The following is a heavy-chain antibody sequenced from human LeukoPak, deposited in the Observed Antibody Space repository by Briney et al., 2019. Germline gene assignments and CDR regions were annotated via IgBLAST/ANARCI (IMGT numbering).Heavy chain of an antibody. CDR1: GGTFSSYA. D-gene: IGHD2-2*01. J-gene: IGHJ3*02. CDR2: IIPIFGTA. CDR3: AREMGYCSSTSCPGAFDI. V-gene: IGHV1-69*13. Sequence: ASVKVSCKASGGTFSSYAISWVRQAPGQGPEWMGGIIPIFGTANYAQKFQGRVTITADESTSTAYMELSSLRSEDTAVYYCAREMGYCSSTSCPGAFDIWGQGTMVTVSS.